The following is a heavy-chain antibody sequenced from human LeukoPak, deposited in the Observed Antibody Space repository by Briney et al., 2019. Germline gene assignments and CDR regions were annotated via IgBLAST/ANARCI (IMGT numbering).Heavy chain of an antibody. J-gene: IGHJ5*02. CDR1: GYTFTSYA. D-gene: IGHD2-15*01. CDR2: INAGNGNT. CDR3: ARGYCSGGSCYSGEFGFDP. Sequence: ASVKVSCKASGYTFTSYAMHWVRQAPGQRLEWMGWINAGNGNTKYSQKFQGRVTITRDTSASTAYMELRSLRSDDTAVYYCARGYCSGGSCYSGEFGFDPWGQGTLVTVSS. V-gene: IGHV1-3*01.